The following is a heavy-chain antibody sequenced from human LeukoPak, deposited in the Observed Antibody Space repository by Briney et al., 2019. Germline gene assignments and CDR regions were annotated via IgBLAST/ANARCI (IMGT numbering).Heavy chain of an antibody. CDR1: GFTFSTYS. Sequence: GGSLRLSCAASGFTFSTYSMNWVRQAPGKGLEWVSYIDTGTSTIYYADSVKGRFTISRDNAKNSLYLQMNSLRAEDTAVYYCARARDGYPIGYFDYWGQGTLVTVSS. CDR2: IDTGTSTI. V-gene: IGHV3-48*04. J-gene: IGHJ4*02. CDR3: ARARDGYPIGYFDY. D-gene: IGHD5-24*01.